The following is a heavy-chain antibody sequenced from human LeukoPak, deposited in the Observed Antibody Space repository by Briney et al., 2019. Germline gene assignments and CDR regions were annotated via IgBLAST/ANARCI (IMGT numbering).Heavy chain of an antibody. CDR2: ISYDGSNT. Sequence: PGGSLRLSCAASGFSFNNFGIHWVRQAPGKGLEWVTVISYDGSNTHYADSVKGRFTVSRDNSENTLYLQMNSLRTEDTAVYYCAKAQSGSNYGPPLDYWGQGTLVTVSS. V-gene: IGHV3-30*18. CDR3: AKAQSGSNYGPPLDY. CDR1: GFSFNNFG. D-gene: IGHD5-18*01. J-gene: IGHJ4*02.